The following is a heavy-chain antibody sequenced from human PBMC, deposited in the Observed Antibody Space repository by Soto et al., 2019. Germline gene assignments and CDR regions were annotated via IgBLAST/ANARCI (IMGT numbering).Heavy chain of an antibody. CDR2: IYDDVST. CDR1: GGSISRYY. D-gene: IGHD6-13*01. CDR3: ARGGSSWYGAWFDP. V-gene: IGHV4-59*01. J-gene: IGHJ5*02. Sequence: TENLSLTCTVSGGSISRYYWSWIRQPPGKGLEWIGYIYDDVSTNYNPSLKSRVTISVDTSKNQFSLKLSSVTAADTAVYYCARGGSSWYGAWFDPWGQGTLVTVS.